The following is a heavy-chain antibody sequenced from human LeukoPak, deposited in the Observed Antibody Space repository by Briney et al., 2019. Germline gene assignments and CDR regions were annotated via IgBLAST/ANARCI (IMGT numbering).Heavy chain of an antibody. Sequence: SETLSLTCAVYGGSFSGYYWSWIRQPPGKGLEWIGEINHSGSTNYNPSLKSRVTISVDTSKNQFSLKLSSVTAADTAVYYCARGSTVTTAPRNFDYWGQGTLVTVSS. J-gene: IGHJ4*02. CDR1: GGSFSGYY. V-gene: IGHV4-34*01. CDR3: ARGSTVTTAPRNFDY. CDR2: INHSGST. D-gene: IGHD4-11*01.